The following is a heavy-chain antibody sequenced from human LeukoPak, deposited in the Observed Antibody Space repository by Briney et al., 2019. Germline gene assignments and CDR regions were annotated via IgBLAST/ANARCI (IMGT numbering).Heavy chain of an antibody. D-gene: IGHD3-22*01. V-gene: IGHV4-34*01. CDR1: GGSFSGYY. CDR3: ARGFGYYYDSSGYYYFDY. CDR2: INHSGST. J-gene: IGHJ4*02. Sequence: SETLSLTCAVYGGSFSGYYWSWIRQPPGKGLEWIGEINHSGSTNYNPSLKSRVTISVDTSKNQFSLKLSSVTAADTAVYCCARGFGYYYDSSGYYYFDYWGQGTLVTVSS.